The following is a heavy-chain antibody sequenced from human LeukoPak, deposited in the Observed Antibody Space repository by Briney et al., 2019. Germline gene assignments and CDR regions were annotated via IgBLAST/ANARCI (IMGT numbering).Heavy chain of an antibody. CDR1: GGSFSGYY. D-gene: IGHD3-9*01. CDR2: INHSGST. J-gene: IGHJ6*02. Sequence: SETLSLTCAVYGGSFSGYYWSWIRQPPGKGLEWIGEINHSGSTNYNPSLKSRVTISVDTSKNQFSLKLSSVTAADTAVYYCAGTPYYDILTGYLYYYYYGMDVWAQGTTVTVSS. CDR3: AGTPYYDILTGYLYYYYYGMDV. V-gene: IGHV4-34*01.